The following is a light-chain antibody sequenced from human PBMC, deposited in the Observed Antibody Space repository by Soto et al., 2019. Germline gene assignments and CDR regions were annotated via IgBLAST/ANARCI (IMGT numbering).Light chain of an antibody. CDR3: VAWDDDLSARV. J-gene: IGLJ3*02. CDR2: MNN. Sequence: QSVLTQPPSLSGTPGQTVTISCLGSRSNIGSSIVHWYQQLPGTAPKHLIYMNNQRPAGVPDRFSGSKSGTSASLVISALRSDDEADYYCVAWDDDLSARVFGGGTKVTVL. CDR1: RSNIGSSI. V-gene: IGLV1-47*01.